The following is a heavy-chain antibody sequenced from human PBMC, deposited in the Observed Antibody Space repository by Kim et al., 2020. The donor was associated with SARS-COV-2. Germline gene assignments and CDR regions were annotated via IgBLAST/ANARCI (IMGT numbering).Heavy chain of an antibody. CDR1: GDSLSSAAYH. Sequence: SETLSLTCTVSGDSLSSAAYHWSWIRQRPGKGLEWMGSVDSSGSTSYHPSLERRLTISLDTSKNQFSLKVTSVMAADTAVYYCARVLWGLGMYFDHWGQGRLVTVSS. CDR3: ARVLWGLGMYFDH. J-gene: IGHJ4*02. CDR2: VDSSGST. V-gene: IGHV4-31*03. D-gene: IGHD7-27*01.